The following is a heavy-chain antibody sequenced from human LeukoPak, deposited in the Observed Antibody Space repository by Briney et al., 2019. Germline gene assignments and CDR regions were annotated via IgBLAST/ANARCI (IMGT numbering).Heavy chain of an antibody. CDR2: IYSGVST. J-gene: IGHJ5*02. Sequence: GGSLRLSCAASGFTASSNYTSWVRPAPGQGLEWVSVIYSGVSTYYADSAKGRFTSSRYISKNTVYLQMNSLRAEDTDMYYWAKPHLRAQRYRGSTIPNWYDPWGQGTLVTVSS. CDR3: AKPHLRAQRYRGSTIPNWYDP. V-gene: IGHV3-53*01. D-gene: IGHD3-10*01. CDR1: GFTASSNY.